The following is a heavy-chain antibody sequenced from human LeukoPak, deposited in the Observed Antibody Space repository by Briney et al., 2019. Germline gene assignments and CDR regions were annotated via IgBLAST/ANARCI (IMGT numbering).Heavy chain of an antibody. CDR2: INPNSGGT. V-gene: IGHV1-2*02. Sequence: VASVKVSCKASGYTFTGYYMHWVRQAPGQGLEWMGWINPNSGGTNYAQKFQGRVTMTRDTSISTAYMELSRLRSDDTAVYYCARDSYYYDSSGYYYWGQGTLVTVSS. J-gene: IGHJ4*02. CDR3: ARDSYYYDSSGYYY. CDR1: GYTFTGYY. D-gene: IGHD3-22*01.